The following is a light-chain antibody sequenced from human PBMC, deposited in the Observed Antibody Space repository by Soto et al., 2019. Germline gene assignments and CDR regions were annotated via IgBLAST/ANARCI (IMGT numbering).Light chain of an antibody. V-gene: IGKV1-5*01. CDR3: QKYNSYSGT. CDR1: QNINTW. CDR2: DAY. J-gene: IGKJ1*01. Sequence: DLPMPQSPSTLSASVVYIFTLSCLASQNINTWLAWYHQNPGMAPKLLISDAYTLESGVPSRFSGSGSGTEVTLTISSLQPDDFATDYCQKYNSYSGTVGQRTTVAIK.